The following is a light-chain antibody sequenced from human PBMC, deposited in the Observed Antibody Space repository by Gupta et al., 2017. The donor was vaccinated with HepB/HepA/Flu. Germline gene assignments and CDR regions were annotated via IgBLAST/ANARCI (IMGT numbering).Light chain of an antibody. Sequence: QSALTQPASVSGSPGQSITISCTGTSSDVGGYKYVSWYQQHPGKAPKLMIYDVSYRPSGGSNRFSGSKSGNTASLTISGLQAEDEADYYCSSYTSSSTLVFGTGTKVTVL. J-gene: IGLJ1*01. CDR3: SSYTSSSTLV. CDR2: DVS. V-gene: IGLV2-14*03. CDR1: SSDVGGYKY.